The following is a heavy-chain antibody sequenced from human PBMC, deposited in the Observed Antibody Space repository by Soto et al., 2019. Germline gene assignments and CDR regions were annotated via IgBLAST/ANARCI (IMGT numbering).Heavy chain of an antibody. CDR1: GCSISSGDYY. Sequence: PSETLSLTCTVSGCSISSGDYYWSWIRQPPGKGLEWIGYIYFSGSTYYNPSLQSRVSISVDTSKNQFSLKLSSVTAADTAVYYCARDLVYGDYGSDYWGQGTLVTVSS. V-gene: IGHV4-30-4*02. CDR2: IYFSGST. CDR3: ARDLVYGDYGSDY. J-gene: IGHJ4*02. D-gene: IGHD4-17*01.